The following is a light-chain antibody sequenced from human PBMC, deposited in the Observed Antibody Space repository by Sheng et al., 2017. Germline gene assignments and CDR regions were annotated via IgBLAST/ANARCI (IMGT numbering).Light chain of an antibody. CDR1: QSITTY. Sequence: DIQMTQSPSSLSASVGDRVTITCRASQSITTYLNWYHQKPGKAPKLLIYAASSLQSGVPSRFSGSGSGSDFTLSINSLQSEDFATYYCQQSYSIPYTFGQGTKLEIK. CDR2: AAS. J-gene: IGKJ2*01. V-gene: IGKV1-39*01. CDR3: QQSYSIPYT.